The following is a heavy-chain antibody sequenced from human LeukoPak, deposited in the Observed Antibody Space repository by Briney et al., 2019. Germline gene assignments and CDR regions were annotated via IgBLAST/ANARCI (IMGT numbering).Heavy chain of an antibody. Sequence: GGSLRLSCAASGFTFSSYSMNWVRQAPGKGLEWVSSISSSSSYIYYADSVKGRFTISRDNAKNSLYLQMNSLRAEDTAVYYCARDDSDWGYYMDVWGKGTTVTVSS. CDR1: GFTFSSYS. J-gene: IGHJ6*03. D-gene: IGHD6-19*01. V-gene: IGHV3-21*01. CDR3: ARDDSDWGYYMDV. CDR2: ISSSSSYI.